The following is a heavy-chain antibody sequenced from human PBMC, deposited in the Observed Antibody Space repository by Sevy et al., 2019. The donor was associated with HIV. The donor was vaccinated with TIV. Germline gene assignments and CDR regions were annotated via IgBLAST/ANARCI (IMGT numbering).Heavy chain of an antibody. D-gene: IGHD1-1*01. CDR2: ISSSGSTI. Sequence: GESLKISCAASGFTFSDYYMSWIRQAPGKGLEWVSYISSSGSTIYYADSVKGRFTISRDNSRNSLFLQMNSLRSEDTAVYYCALERLSSNVAEYFQNWGQGTLVTVSS. V-gene: IGHV3-11*04. CDR3: ALERLSSNVAEYFQN. J-gene: IGHJ1*01. CDR1: GFTFSDYY.